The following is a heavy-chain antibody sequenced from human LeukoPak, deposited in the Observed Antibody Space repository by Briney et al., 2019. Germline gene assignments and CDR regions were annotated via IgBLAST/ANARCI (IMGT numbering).Heavy chain of an antibody. D-gene: IGHD3-3*01. CDR3: ARDGKLRFLEWSTDYYYYYGMDV. J-gene: IGHJ6*02. CDR1: GYTFTSYG. Sequence: GASVKVSCKASGYTFTSYGISWVRQAPGQGLEWMGWISAYNGNTNYAQKLQGRVTMTTDTSTSTAYMELRSLRSDDTAVYYCARDGKLRFLEWSTDYYYYYGMDVWGQGTTVTVSS. V-gene: IGHV1-18*01. CDR2: ISAYNGNT.